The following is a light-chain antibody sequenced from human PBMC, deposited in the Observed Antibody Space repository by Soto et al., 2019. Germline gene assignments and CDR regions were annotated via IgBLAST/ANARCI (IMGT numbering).Light chain of an antibody. Sequence: QSALTQPASVSGSPGQSITISCTGTSSDVGGYNFVTWYQHHPGKAPKLIIHDVSSRPSGVSTRFSASKSGNTASLTISGLQAEDEADYYCSSYATIRTHVAFGGGTKVTVL. CDR1: SSDVGGYNF. V-gene: IGLV2-14*01. CDR3: SSYATIRTHVA. CDR2: DVS. J-gene: IGLJ2*01.